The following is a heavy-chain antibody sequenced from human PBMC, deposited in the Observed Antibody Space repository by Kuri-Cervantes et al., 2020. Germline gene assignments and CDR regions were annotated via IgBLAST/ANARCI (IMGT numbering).Heavy chain of an antibody. Sequence: SETLSLTCAVSGGSISSGGYSWSWIRQPPGKGLEWIGYIYHSGSTYYNPSLKSRVTISVDRSKNQFSLKLSSVTAADTAVYYCARWIAAAGTRYYYYYYGMDVWGQGTTVTVSS. D-gene: IGHD6-13*01. CDR2: IYHSGST. CDR3: ARWIAAAGTRYYYYYYGMDV. V-gene: IGHV4-30-2*01. J-gene: IGHJ6*02. CDR1: GGSISSGGYS.